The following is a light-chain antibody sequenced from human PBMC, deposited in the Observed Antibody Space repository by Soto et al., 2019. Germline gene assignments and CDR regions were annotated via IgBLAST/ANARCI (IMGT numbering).Light chain of an antibody. CDR3: SSYTSSSTLG. Sequence: QSALTQPASVSGSPGQSITISCTGTSSDVGGYNYVSWYQQHPGNAPKLMIYDVSNRPSGVSNRFSGSKSGNTASLTISGLQAEDEAYYYCSSYTSSSTLGFGGGTKLTVL. CDR1: SSDVGGYNY. J-gene: IGLJ2*01. V-gene: IGLV2-14*01. CDR2: DVS.